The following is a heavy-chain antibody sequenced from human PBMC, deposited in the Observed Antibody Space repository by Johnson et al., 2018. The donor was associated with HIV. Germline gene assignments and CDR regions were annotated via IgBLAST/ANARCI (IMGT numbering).Heavy chain of an antibody. D-gene: IGHD1-26*01. CDR2: IQSKTDGGTT. CDR3: TTRRVVGATPTPDDAFDF. V-gene: IGHV3-15*01. CDR1: GFTFSNAW. J-gene: IGHJ3*01. Sequence: VQLVESGGGLVKPGGSLRLSCAASGFTFSNAWMTWVRQAPGKGLEWVGRIQSKTDGGTTDYAAPVKGRFTIARDDSKNTLSLQMNSLKTEDTAVYYCTTRRVVGATPTPDDAFDFWGQGTMVTVSS.